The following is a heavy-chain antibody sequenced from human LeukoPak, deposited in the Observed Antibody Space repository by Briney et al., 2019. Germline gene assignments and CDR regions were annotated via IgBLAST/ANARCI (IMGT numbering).Heavy chain of an antibody. CDR3: ARGGSSSHFDS. J-gene: IGHJ4*02. Sequence: GGSLRLSCAVSGFTVTNNYMSWARQAPGKGLEWTSVIYSGGNTYYAESVKGRFTISRDSSKNTLSLQMNSLRAEDTAVYYCARGGSSSHFDSWGQGTLVTVSS. CDR1: GFTVTNNY. D-gene: IGHD6-6*01. V-gene: IGHV3-53*01. CDR2: IYSGGNT.